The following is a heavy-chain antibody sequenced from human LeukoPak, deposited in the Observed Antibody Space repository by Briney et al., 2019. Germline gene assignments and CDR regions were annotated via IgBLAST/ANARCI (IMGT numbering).Heavy chain of an antibody. CDR3: AREVYCSTTSCPFDY. CDR2: ISSSSSYI. D-gene: IGHD2-2*01. J-gene: IGHJ4*02. Sequence: GGSLRLSCAASGFTFSSYSMNWVRQAPGKGLEWVSSISSSSSYIHYADSVKGRFTISRDNAKNSLYLQMNSLRAEDTAVYYCAREVYCSTTSCPFDYWGQGTLVTVSS. CDR1: GFTFSSYS. V-gene: IGHV3-21*01.